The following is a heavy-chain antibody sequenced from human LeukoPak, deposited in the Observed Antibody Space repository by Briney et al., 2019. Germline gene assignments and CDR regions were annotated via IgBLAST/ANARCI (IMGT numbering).Heavy chain of an antibody. J-gene: IGHJ4*02. CDR3: ARGVKAGLVQY. V-gene: IGHV4-4*02. D-gene: IGHD1-1*01. CDR1: GGSISSNNW. Sequence: SETLSLTCAVSGGSISSNNWWSWVRQPPGKGLEWIGEVYHSGSTNYNPSLKSRVTISVDTSKNQFSLKLSSVTAADTAVYYCARGVKAGLVQYWGQGTLVTVSS. CDR2: VYHSGST.